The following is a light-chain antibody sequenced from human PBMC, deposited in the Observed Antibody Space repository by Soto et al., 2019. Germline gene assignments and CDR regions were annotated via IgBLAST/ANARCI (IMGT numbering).Light chain of an antibody. CDR3: SSYGGSNNFV. CDR2: EVT. J-gene: IGLJ1*01. V-gene: IGLV2-8*01. Sequence: QSVLTQPPSASGSPGQSVTISCTGTSSDVGGYNFVSWYQHFPGKAPKLIIYEVTKRPSGVPDRFSGSKSGNTASLTVSGLQTDDEADYYCSSYGGSNNFVFGTGTKVTVL. CDR1: SSDVGGYNF.